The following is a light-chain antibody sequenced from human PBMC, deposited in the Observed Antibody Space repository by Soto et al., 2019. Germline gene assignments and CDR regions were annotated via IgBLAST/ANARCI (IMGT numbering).Light chain of an antibody. V-gene: IGKV1-5*03. CDR2: KAS. J-gene: IGKJ2*01. CDR1: QSMSSW. Sequence: DIPMTQSPSTLSASVGDRVTITCRASQSMSSWLAWYQQKPGKAPKLLIYKASNLESGVPSRFSGSGSGTEFTLTISSLQPDDFATYYCQQYNTFPSTFGQGTKLEIK. CDR3: QQYNTFPST.